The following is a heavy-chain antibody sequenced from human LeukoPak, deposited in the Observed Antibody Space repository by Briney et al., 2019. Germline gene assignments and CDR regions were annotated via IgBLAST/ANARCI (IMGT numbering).Heavy chain of an antibody. CDR1: GYNFISYG. CDR3: ARSGYCSSSSCYRESDGLDF. J-gene: IGHJ3*01. CDR2: VSTYNGKT. V-gene: IGHV1-18*01. D-gene: IGHD2-2*01. Sequence: ASVTVSCKSSGYNFISYGVSWVRQAPGQGLEWMGWVSTYNGKTNYAQNLQYRVTMTTDPATSTAYMELTNLRSGDTAVYYCARSGYCSSSSCYRESDGLDFWGQGTMVTVSS.